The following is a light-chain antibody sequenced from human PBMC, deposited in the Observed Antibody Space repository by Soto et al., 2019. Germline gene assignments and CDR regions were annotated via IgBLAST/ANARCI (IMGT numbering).Light chain of an antibody. V-gene: IGKV3-20*01. CDR3: QQYGSSGT. Sequence: EIVLTQSPGTLSLSPGERATLSCRASQSVSSSYLAWYQQKPGQAPRLLIYGASSRATGIPDRFSGSGSGTDSTLTIRRLEPEDFAVYYCQQYGSSGTFGQGTRLEIK. J-gene: IGKJ5*01. CDR1: QSVSSSY. CDR2: GAS.